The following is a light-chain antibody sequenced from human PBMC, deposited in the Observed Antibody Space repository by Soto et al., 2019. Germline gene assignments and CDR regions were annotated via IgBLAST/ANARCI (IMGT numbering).Light chain of an antibody. CDR3: YSYAGSNTYV. CDR1: SSDVGSYNL. V-gene: IGLV2-23*01. Sequence: QYVLTQPASVSGSPGQSITISCSGTSSDVGSYNLVSWYQQYPGKAPKLMIYEGSKRPSGVSNRFSGSKSGNTASLTISGLQAEDEADYYCYSYAGSNTYVFGTGTKLTVL. CDR2: EGS. J-gene: IGLJ1*01.